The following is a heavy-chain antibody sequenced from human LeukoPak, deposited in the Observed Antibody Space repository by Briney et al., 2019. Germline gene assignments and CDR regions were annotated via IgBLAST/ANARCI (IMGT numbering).Heavy chain of an antibody. CDR2: INHSGST. D-gene: IGHD5-18*01. Sequence: SETLSLTCAVYGGSFSDYYWSWIRQPPGKGLEWIGEINHSGSTNYNPSLKSRVTISVDMSKNQFSLNLSSVTAADTAVYYCARLGPHSYGDYYGMDVWGQGTTVTVSS. CDR1: GGSFSDYY. V-gene: IGHV4-34*01. CDR3: ARLGPHSYGDYYGMDV. J-gene: IGHJ6*02.